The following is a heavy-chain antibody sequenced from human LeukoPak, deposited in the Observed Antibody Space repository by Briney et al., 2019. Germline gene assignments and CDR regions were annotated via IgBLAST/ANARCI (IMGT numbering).Heavy chain of an antibody. J-gene: IGHJ3*02. CDR1: GYTFTGHY. V-gene: IGHV1-2*02. Sequence: ASVKVSCKASGYTFTGHYMHGGRQAPGQGLEWMGWINPNSGGTDYAQKFQGRVTMARDTSIGTAYMELRRLRSDDTAVYYCARAGEVRAPFYAFDIWGQGTMVTVSS. D-gene: IGHD3-10*01. CDR3: ARAGEVRAPFYAFDI. CDR2: INPNSGGT.